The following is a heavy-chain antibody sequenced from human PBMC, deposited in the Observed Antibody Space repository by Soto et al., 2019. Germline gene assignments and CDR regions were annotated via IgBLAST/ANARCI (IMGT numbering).Heavy chain of an antibody. Sequence: VGSLRLSCAASGFTFSSYAMSWVRQAPVKVLEWVSAISGSGGSTYYADSVKGRFTISRDNSKNTLYLQMNSLRAEDTAVYYCAKSIQVVLMVYATGSDYWGQGTLVTVSS. D-gene: IGHD2-8*01. V-gene: IGHV3-23*01. CDR3: AKSIQVVLMVYATGSDY. CDR2: ISGSGGST. J-gene: IGHJ4*02. CDR1: GFTFSSYA.